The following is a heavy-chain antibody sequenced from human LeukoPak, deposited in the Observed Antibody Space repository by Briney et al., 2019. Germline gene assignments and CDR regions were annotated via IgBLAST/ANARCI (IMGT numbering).Heavy chain of an antibody. J-gene: IGHJ4*02. CDR2: IYYSGST. CDR3: ARANSRVPSFDY. V-gene: IGHV4-59*01. Sequence: SETLSLTCSVSGGSISSYYWSWIRQPPGKGLEWIGYIYYSGSTNYNPSLKSRVTISVDTSKNQFSLKLSSVTAADTAVYYCARANSRVPSFDYWGQGTLVTVSS. D-gene: IGHD6-13*01. CDR1: GGSISSYY.